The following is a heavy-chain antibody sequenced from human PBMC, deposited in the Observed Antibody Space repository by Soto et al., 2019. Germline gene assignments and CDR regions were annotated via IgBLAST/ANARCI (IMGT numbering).Heavy chain of an antibody. Sequence: ASVKVSCKASGYTFTSYAMHWVRQAPGQRLEWMGWINAGNGNTKYSQKFQGRVTITRDTSASTAYMELSSLRSEDTAVYYCARDARLRFLEWLPMDVWGQGTTVTVSS. D-gene: IGHD3-3*01. J-gene: IGHJ6*02. CDR1: GYTFTSYA. CDR3: ARDARLRFLEWLPMDV. CDR2: INAGNGNT. V-gene: IGHV1-3*01.